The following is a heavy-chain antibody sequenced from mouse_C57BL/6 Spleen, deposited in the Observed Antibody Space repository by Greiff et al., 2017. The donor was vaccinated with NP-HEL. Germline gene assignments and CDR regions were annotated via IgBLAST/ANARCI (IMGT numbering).Heavy chain of an antibody. CDR1: GFSLTSYG. Sequence: QVQLKESGPGLVQPSQCLSITCTVSGFSLTSYGVHWVRQSPGKGLEWLGVIWSGGSTDYNAAFISRLSISKDNSKSQVFFKMNSLQADDTAIYYCASYGDYYAMDDWGQGTSVTVSS. CDR3: ASYGDYYAMDD. D-gene: IGHD1-2*01. V-gene: IGHV2-2*01. CDR2: IWSGGST. J-gene: IGHJ4*01.